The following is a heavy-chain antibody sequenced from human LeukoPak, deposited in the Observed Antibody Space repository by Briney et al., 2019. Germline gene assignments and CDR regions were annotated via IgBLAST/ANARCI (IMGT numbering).Heavy chain of an antibody. V-gene: IGHV4-39*07. CDR2: IYYSGST. CDR3: AREARDGYTRKLYYYYYYMDV. D-gene: IGHD5-24*01. Sequence: PSETLSLTCTVSGGSISSSSYYWGWIRQPPGKGLEWIGSIYYSGSTYYNPSLKSRVTISVDTSKNQFSLKLSSVTAADTAVYYCAREARDGYTRKLYYYYYYMDVWGKGTTVTVSS. CDR1: GGSISSSSYY. J-gene: IGHJ6*03.